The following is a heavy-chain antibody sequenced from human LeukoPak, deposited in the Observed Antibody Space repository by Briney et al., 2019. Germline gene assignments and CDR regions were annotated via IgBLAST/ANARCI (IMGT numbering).Heavy chain of an antibody. CDR1: GFTFSNYW. V-gene: IGHV3-7*01. D-gene: IGHD6-13*01. CDR2: IKQDGSEK. Sequence: GGSLRLSCAASGFTFSNYWMSWVRQAPGKGLEWVAIIKQDGSEKYSVDSVKGRFIISRDNAKNSLYLQMNRLRVEDTALYYCARDSLEYTTSSAAYWGQGALVTVSS. CDR3: ARDSLEYTTSSAAY. J-gene: IGHJ4*02.